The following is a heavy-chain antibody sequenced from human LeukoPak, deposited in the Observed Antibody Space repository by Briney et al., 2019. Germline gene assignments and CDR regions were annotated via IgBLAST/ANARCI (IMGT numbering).Heavy chain of an antibody. V-gene: IGHV3-30-3*01. CDR1: GFTFSNFA. J-gene: IGHJ4*02. CDR3: ARGVGGGSSWYNF. CDR2: ISFDGSNK. Sequence: GGSLRLSCVASGFTFSNFAMHWVRQAPGKGLEWVTLISFDGSNKYYADSVKGRFTVSRDNSKSTLYLQMNSLRAEDTAVYYCARGVGGGSSWYNFWGQGSLVTVSS. D-gene: IGHD6-13*01.